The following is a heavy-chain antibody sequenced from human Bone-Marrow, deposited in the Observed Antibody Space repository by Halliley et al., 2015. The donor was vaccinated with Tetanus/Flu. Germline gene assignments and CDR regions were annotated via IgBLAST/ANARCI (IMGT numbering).Heavy chain of an antibody. Sequence: PGKGLEWVANINEDGSETHYADSVKGRFTISRDNGKKSLFLQMDSLGVEDTAVYYCARLKSFDYWGQGTVVTVSS. CDR3: ARLKSFDY. J-gene: IGHJ4*02. CDR2: INEDGSET. V-gene: IGHV3-7*04.